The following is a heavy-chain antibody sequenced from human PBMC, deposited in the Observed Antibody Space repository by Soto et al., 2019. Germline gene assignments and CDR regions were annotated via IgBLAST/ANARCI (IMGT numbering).Heavy chain of an antibody. J-gene: IGHJ4*02. CDR3: ASSVEWELTMGY. V-gene: IGHV3-21*01. D-gene: IGHD1-26*01. CDR2: ISSSSSYI. CDR1: GFTFSSYS. Sequence: EVQLVESGGGLVKPGGSLRLSCAASGFTFSSYSMNWVRQAPGKGLEWVSSISSSSSYIYYADSVKGRFTISRDNAKNSLYLQMNSLRAEDTAVYYCASSVEWELTMGYWGQGTLVTVSS.